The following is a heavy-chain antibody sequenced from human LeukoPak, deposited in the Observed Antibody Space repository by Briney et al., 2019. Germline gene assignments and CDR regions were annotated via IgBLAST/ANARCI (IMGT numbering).Heavy chain of an antibody. CDR2: INSDGSTT. J-gene: IGHJ6*02. CDR1: GVSISSYC. CDR3: ARVDCSSTSCYDSQYYYYYHGMDV. Sequence: GGTLRLTCAASGVSISSYCWNWVRQPPGKGLVWISRINSDGSTTNYADSAKSRFTISRDNAKNTQYLQMNSLRAEDTAVYYCARVDCSSTSCYDSQYYYYYHGMDVWGQGTTVTVSS. D-gene: IGHD2-2*01. V-gene: IGHV3-74*01.